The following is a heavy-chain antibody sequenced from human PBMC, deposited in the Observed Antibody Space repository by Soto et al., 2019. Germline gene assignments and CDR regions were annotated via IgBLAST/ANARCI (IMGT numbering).Heavy chain of an antibody. J-gene: IGHJ4*02. Sequence: QITLKESGPTLVKPTQTLTLTCTFSGFSLSTSGVGVGWIRQPPGKALEWLALIYWNDDKRYSPSLKSRLTINKDTSKNHVVLTMTNMDPVDTATYYCAHLRRPIVVVPAAMGLFDYWGQGTLVTVSS. V-gene: IGHV2-5*01. D-gene: IGHD2-2*01. CDR2: IYWNDDK. CDR3: AHLRRPIVVVPAAMGLFDY. CDR1: GFSLSTSGVG.